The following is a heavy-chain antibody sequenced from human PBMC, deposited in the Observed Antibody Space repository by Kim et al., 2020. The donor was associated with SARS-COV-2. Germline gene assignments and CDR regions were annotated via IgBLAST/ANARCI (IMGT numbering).Heavy chain of an antibody. D-gene: IGHD4-17*01. J-gene: IGHJ6*02. V-gene: IGHV3-21*01. CDR3: ARDGFLGIDDYGQNGPYYYYGMDV. CDR2: ISSSSSYI. Sequence: GGSLRLSCAASGFTFSSYSMNWVRQAPGKGLEWVSSISSSSSYIYYADSVKGRFTISRDNAKNSLYLQMNILRAEDTAVYYCARDGFLGIDDYGQNGPYYYYGMDVWGQGTTVTVSS. CDR1: GFTFSSYS.